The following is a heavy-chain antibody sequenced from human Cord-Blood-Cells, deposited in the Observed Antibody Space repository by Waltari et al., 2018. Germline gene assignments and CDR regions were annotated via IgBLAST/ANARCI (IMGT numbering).Heavy chain of an antibody. CDR1: GGHISSSSYY. V-gene: IGHV4-39*01. Sequence: QLQLQESGPGLVKPSETLSLTCTVSGGHISSSSYYWGWVRQPPGKGLEWIGSIYYRGSTYYNPSLKSRVTISVDTSKNQFSLKLSSVTAADTAVYYCARPDRIVATIDYWGQGTLVTVSS. D-gene: IGHD5-12*01. CDR2: IYYRGST. J-gene: IGHJ4*02. CDR3: ARPDRIVATIDY.